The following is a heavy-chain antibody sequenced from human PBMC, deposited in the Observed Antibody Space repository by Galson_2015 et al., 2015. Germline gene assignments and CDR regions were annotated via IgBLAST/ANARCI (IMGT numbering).Heavy chain of an antibody. CDR1: GFTFSTFA. Sequence: SLRLSCAASGFTFSTFAMHWVRQAPGKGLEWVAVISYDGSDKYYADSVKGRLTISRDNSKNTLYLQMNSLRAEDTAVYYCARDHLIMVTFGGAISYWGQGTLVTVSS. CDR3: ARDHLIMVTFGGAISY. CDR2: ISYDGSDK. D-gene: IGHD3-16*01. J-gene: IGHJ4*02. V-gene: IGHV3-30*01.